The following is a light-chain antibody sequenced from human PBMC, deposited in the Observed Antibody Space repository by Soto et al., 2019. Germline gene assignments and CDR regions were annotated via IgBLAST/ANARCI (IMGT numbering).Light chain of an antibody. J-gene: IGKJ1*01. Sequence: EIVMTQSPATLSVSPGERATLSCRASQSVSSNLAWYQQKPGQAPRLLIYGASTRATGIPARFSGSGSGTEFTLTISSLQSEDFAVYYCHQNDNWPPTFGQGTKVEIK. CDR1: QSVSSN. CDR3: HQNDNWPPT. V-gene: IGKV3-15*01. CDR2: GAS.